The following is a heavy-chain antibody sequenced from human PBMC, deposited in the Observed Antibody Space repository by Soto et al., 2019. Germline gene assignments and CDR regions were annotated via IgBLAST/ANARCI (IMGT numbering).Heavy chain of an antibody. CDR3: AISSHSPGGP. D-gene: IGHD2-15*01. CDR1: GFTFSSQW. CDR2: IKGDGSAK. Sequence: EVHLVESGGGLVQPGGSLRLSCAASGFTFSSQWMRWVRQTPGKGLEWVANIKGDGSAKYYVDSVRGRFTISRDNAKNSLYLQMHSLRVEDTAVYYCAISSHSPGGPWGQGTLVTVSS. J-gene: IGHJ5*02. V-gene: IGHV3-7*01.